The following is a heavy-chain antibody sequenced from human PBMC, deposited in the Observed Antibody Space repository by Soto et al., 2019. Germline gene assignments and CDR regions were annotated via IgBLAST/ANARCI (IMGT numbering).Heavy chain of an antibody. D-gene: IGHD2-15*01. V-gene: IGHV3-7*03. CDR2: INRDGSDS. CDR3: AHLWAVEADDFDY. Sequence: HPGGSLRLSCAASGFTFRNYWMTWVRQAPGKGLEWVANINRDGSDSYCVDSLKGRFTISRDNAKSSVYLQMNSLRAEDTAIYYCAHLWAVEADDFDYWGQGTLVTVSS. J-gene: IGHJ4*02. CDR1: GFTFRNYW.